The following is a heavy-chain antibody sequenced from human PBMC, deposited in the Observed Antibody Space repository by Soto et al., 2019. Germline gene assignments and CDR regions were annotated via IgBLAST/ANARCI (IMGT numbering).Heavy chain of an antibody. J-gene: IGHJ6*02. V-gene: IGHV1-69*01. CDR2: IIPIFGTA. CDR1: GGTFRSYA. CDR3: ARDDCSSTSCPRNYYYGMDV. Sequence: GASSKVSRKASGGTFRSYAFSWGGQGPGQGVGWMGGIIPIFGTANYAQKFQGRVTITADESTSTAYMELSSLRSEDTAVYYCARDDCSSTSCPRNYYYGMDVWGQGTTVTVSS. D-gene: IGHD2-2*01.